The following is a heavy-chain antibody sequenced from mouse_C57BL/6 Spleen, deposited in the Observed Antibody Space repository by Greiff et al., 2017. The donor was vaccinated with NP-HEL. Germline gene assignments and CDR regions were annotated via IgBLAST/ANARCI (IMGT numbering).Heavy chain of an antibody. Sequence: QVQLQQSGPELVKPGASVKLSCKASGYTFTSYDINWVKQRPGQGLEWIGWIYPRDGSTKYNEKFKGKATLTVDTSSSTAYMELHSLTSEDSAVYFCARSSYYYGSSPFAYWGQGTLVTVSA. CDR2: IYPRDGST. CDR1: GYTFTSYD. V-gene: IGHV1-85*01. J-gene: IGHJ3*01. CDR3: ARSSYYYGSSPFAY. D-gene: IGHD1-1*01.